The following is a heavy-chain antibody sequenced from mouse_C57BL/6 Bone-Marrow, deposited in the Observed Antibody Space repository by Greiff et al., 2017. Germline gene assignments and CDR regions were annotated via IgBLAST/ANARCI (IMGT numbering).Heavy chain of an antibody. CDR1: GYTFTSYW. CDR3: AIGSTVGYAMDY. J-gene: IGHJ4*01. V-gene: IGHV1-74*01. Sequence: VQRVESGAELVKPGASVKVSCKASGYTFTSYWMHWVKQRPGQGLEWIGRIHPSDSDTNYNQKFKGKATLTVDKSSSTAYMQLSSLTSEDSAVYYCAIGSTVGYAMDYWGQGTSVTVSS. D-gene: IGHD1-1*01. CDR2: IHPSDSDT.